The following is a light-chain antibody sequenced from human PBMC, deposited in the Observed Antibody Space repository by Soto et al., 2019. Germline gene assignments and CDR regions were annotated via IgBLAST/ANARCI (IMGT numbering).Light chain of an antibody. CDR2: WAS. J-gene: IGKJ3*01. Sequence: DIVMTQSPDSLAVSLGERATINCKSSLSLLYSPNNKNYLAWYQQKPGQPPKLLIYWASTRESGVPDRFSGSGSGTDFTLTISNLQAEDVAVYYCQQYYSTLFTFGPGTKVDIK. CDR1: LSLLYSPNNKNY. CDR3: QQYYSTLFT. V-gene: IGKV4-1*01.